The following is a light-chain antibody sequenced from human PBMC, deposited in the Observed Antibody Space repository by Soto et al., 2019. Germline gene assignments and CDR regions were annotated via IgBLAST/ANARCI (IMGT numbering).Light chain of an antibody. J-gene: IGLJ1*01. CDR1: SSDVGSYNR. Sequence: QSVLTQPPSVSGSTGQSVTISCTGTSSDVGSYNRVSWYQQPPGTAPELMIYEVSNRPSGVPDRFSGSKSGNTASLTISGLQAEDEADYYCSSYTSSSTYVFGTGTRSPS. CDR2: EVS. CDR3: SSYTSSSTYV. V-gene: IGLV2-18*02.